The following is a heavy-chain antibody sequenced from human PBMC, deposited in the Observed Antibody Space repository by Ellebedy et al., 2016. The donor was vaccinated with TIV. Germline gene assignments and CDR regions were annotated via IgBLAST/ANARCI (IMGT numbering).Heavy chain of an antibody. V-gene: IGHV4-34*01. Sequence: SETLSLXXAVYGGSFSGYYWSWIRQPPGKGLEWIGEINHSGSTNYNPSLKSRVTISVDTSKNQFSLKLSSVTAADTAVYYCARRDYYGSGSYLYYFDYWGQGTLVTVSS. D-gene: IGHD3-10*01. CDR2: INHSGST. CDR3: ARRDYYGSGSYLYYFDY. CDR1: GGSFSGYY. J-gene: IGHJ4*02.